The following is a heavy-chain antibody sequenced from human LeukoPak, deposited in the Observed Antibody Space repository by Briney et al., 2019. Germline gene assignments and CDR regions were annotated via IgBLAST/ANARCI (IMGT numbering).Heavy chain of an antibody. CDR1: GGSISSGSYY. CDR3: ARDRHKYNYDGSGYPPY. D-gene: IGHD3-22*01. Sequence: SETLSLTCTVSGGSISSGSYYWSWIRQPAGKGLEWIGRIDPSGSTNYDPSLKSRVTISVDTSKNQFSLRLSSVTAADTAVYYCARDRHKYNYDGSGYPPYWGQGTLVTVSS. J-gene: IGHJ4*02. CDR2: IDPSGST. V-gene: IGHV4-61*02.